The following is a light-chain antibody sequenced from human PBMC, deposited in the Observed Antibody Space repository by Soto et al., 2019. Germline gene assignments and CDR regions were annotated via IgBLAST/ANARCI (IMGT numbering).Light chain of an antibody. Sequence: EVVMTQSPATLSVSPGERATLSCRASQSVNANLAWYQQKPGQAPRLLIHGASNRATGIPARFSGSGFGTEFILTISSLQSEDFAVYYCQQDNTCLWTFGQGTKVEI. V-gene: IGKV3-15*01. CDR1: QSVNAN. CDR2: GAS. CDR3: QQDNTCLWT. J-gene: IGKJ1*01.